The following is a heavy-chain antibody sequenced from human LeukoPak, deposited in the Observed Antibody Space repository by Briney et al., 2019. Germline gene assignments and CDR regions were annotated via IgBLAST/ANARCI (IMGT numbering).Heavy chain of an antibody. CDR1: GGSISSGGYY. CDR2: IYYSRST. D-gene: IGHD3-9*01. V-gene: IGHV4-31*03. CDR3: ARSGYYFDY. J-gene: IGHJ4*02. Sequence: PSETLSLTCTVSGGSISSGGYYWSWIRQHPGKGLEWIGYIYYSRSTYYNPSLKSRVTISLDTSKNQFSLKLSSVTAADTAVYYCARSGYYFDYWGQGNLVTVSS.